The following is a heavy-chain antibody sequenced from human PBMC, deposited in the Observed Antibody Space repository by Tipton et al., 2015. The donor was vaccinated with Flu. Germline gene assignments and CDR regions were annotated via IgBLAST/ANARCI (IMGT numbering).Heavy chain of an antibody. V-gene: IGHV3-33*01. Sequence: CAASGFTFSSYGMHWVRQAPGKGLEWVAVIWYDGSNKYYADSVKGRFTISRDNSKNTLYLQMNSLRAEDTAVYYCARDPESIAAAGTPSYSYYGMDVWGQGTTVTVSS. J-gene: IGHJ6*02. CDR3: ARDPESIAAAGTPSYSYYGMDV. CDR2: IWYDGSNK. CDR1: GFTFSSYG. D-gene: IGHD6-13*01.